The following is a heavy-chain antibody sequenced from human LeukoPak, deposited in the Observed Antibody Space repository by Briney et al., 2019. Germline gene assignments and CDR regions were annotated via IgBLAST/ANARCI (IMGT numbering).Heavy chain of an antibody. CDR1: GGSISSGSYY. Sequence: PSETLSLTCTVSGGSISSGSYYWSWIRQPAGKGLEWIGRIYTSGSTNYNPSLKSRVTISVDTSKNQFSLKLSSVTAADTAVYYCARQPRLTPYQLLSFHWFDPWGQGTLVTVSS. V-gene: IGHV4-61*02. CDR2: IYTSGST. CDR3: ARQPRLTPYQLLSFHWFDP. J-gene: IGHJ5*02. D-gene: IGHD2-2*01.